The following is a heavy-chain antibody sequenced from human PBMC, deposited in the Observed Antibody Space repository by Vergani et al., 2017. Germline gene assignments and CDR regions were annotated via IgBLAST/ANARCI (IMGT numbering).Heavy chain of an antibody. CDR2: IYYSGFT. CDR1: GGSISSDNYY. V-gene: IGHV4-30-4*01. CDR3: ARGNYYGSGTYVDP. D-gene: IGHD3-10*01. Sequence: QVQLQESGPGLVKPSQTLSLTCTVSGGSISSDNYYWSWIRQPPGKGLEWIGYIYYSGFTYYNPSLKSRVSISVDTSKNQFSLKLSSVTAADTAVYYCARGNYYGSGTYVDPWGQGTLVTVSS. J-gene: IGHJ5*02.